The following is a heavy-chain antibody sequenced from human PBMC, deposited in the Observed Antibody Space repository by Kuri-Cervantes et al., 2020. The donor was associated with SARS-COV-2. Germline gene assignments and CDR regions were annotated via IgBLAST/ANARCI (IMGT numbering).Heavy chain of an antibody. V-gene: IGHV4-4*07. J-gene: IGHJ1*01. Sequence: SETLSLTCTVSGGSISSYYWSWIRQPAGKGLEWIGRIYTSGSTNYNPSLKSRVTISVDTSKNQFSLKLSSVTAADTAVYYCARVRTYCSSTSCYTGYFQHWGQGTLVTVSS. CDR3: ARVRTYCSSTSCYTGYFQH. CDR1: GGSISSYY. CDR2: IYTSGST. D-gene: IGHD2-2*02.